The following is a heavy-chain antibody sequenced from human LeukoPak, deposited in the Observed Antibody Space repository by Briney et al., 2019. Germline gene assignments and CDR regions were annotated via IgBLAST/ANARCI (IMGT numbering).Heavy chain of an antibody. V-gene: IGHV3-21*01. D-gene: IGHD3-10*01. CDR1: GFTFSSYS. J-gene: IGHJ4*02. Sequence: GGTLRLSCAASGFTFSSYSMNWVRQAPGKGLEWVSSISSSSSYIYYADSVKGRFTISRDNAKNSLYLQMNSLRAEDTAVYYCAGDSVRERPFDYWGQGTLVTVSS. CDR2: ISSSSSYI. CDR3: AGDSVRERPFDY.